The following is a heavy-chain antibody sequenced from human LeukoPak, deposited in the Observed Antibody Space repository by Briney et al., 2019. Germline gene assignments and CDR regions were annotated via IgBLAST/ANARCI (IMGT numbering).Heavy chain of an antibody. Sequence: SETLSLTCTVSGGSISSSSYYWGWIRQPPGKGPEWIGSIYYSGSTYYNPSLKSRVTISVDTSKNQFSLKLSSVTAADTAVYYCARDLYSNYGVIWGQGTMVTVSS. V-gene: IGHV4-39*07. CDR2: IYYSGST. D-gene: IGHD4-11*01. CDR1: GGSISSSSYY. CDR3: ARDLYSNYGVI. J-gene: IGHJ3*02.